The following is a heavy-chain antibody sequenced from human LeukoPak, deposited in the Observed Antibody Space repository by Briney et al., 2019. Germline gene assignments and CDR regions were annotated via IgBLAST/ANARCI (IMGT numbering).Heavy chain of an antibody. V-gene: IGHV1-2*02. Sequence: ASVKVSCKASGYTFTGYYMHWVRQAPGQGLEWMGWINPNSGGTNYAQKFQGRVTMTRDTSISTAYMELSRLRSDDTAVYYCARIGPNPYYYYGMDVWGQGTTVTVS. CDR1: GYTFTGYY. J-gene: IGHJ6*02. CDR3: ARIGPNPYYYYGMDV. CDR2: INPNSGGT.